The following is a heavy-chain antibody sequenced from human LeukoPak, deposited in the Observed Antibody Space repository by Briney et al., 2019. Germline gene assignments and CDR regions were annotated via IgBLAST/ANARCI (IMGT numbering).Heavy chain of an antibody. CDR1: GFTFSNYD. J-gene: IGHJ4*02. V-gene: IGHV3-13*01. Sequence: GGSLRLSCAASGFTFSNYDMHWVRHATGKGLEWVSAISTAGDTYYPGSVKGRFTISRENAKNSLYLQMNSLRAGDTAVYYCARAPSTSGYSSSWTPFDYWGQGTLVTVSS. CDR3: ARAPSTSGYSSSWTPFDY. D-gene: IGHD6-13*01. CDR2: ISTAGDT.